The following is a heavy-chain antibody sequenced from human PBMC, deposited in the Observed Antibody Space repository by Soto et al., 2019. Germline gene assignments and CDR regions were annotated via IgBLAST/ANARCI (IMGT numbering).Heavy chain of an antibody. V-gene: IGHV3-23*01. D-gene: IGHD3-22*01. Sequence: QPGGSLRLSCAASGFTFSSYAMTWVRQAPEKGLEWVSSTSGSGGSPHYADSVKGRFTISRDNSKNTLYLEMNSLRVEDTAVYYCATRTYDYSGQIGSCDHCGQGPLVTVAS. CDR1: GFTFSSYA. CDR2: TSGSGGSP. J-gene: IGHJ4*02. CDR3: ATRTYDYSGQIGSCDH.